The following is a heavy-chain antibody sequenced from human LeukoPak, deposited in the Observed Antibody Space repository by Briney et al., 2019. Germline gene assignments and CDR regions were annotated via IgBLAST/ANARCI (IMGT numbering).Heavy chain of an antibody. Sequence: VASVKVSCKASGYTFTSYYMHWVRQAPGQGLEWMGIINPSGGSTSYAQTFQGRVTMTRDTSTSTVYMELSSLRSEDTAVYYCARPYNWNLIPMVRGVTDNAFDIWGQGTMVTVSS. CDR3: ARPYNWNLIPMVRGVTDNAFDI. CDR1: GYTFTSYY. J-gene: IGHJ3*02. CDR2: INPSGGST. D-gene: IGHD3-10*01. V-gene: IGHV1-46*01.